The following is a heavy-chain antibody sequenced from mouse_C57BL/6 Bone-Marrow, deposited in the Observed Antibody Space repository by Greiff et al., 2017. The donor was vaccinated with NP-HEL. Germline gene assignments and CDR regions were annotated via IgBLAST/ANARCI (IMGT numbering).Heavy chain of an antibody. CDR1: GFNIKNTY. D-gene: IGHD3-2*02. CDR2: IDPANGNT. V-gene: IGHV14-3*01. Sequence: EVMLVESVAELVRPGASVKLSCTASGFNIKNTYMHWVKQRPEQGLEWIGRIDPANGNTTYAPKFQGKATITADTSSNTAYLQLSSLTSEDTAIYYCARVAQATGVFDYWGKGTTLTVSS. CDR3: ARVAQATGVFDY. J-gene: IGHJ2*01.